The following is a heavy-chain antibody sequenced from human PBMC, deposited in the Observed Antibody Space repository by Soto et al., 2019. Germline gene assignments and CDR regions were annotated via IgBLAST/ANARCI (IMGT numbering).Heavy chain of an antibody. CDR1: GFTFTTYW. V-gene: IGHV3-74*01. Sequence: GGSLRLSCAASGFTFTTYWMHWVRQAPGKGLVWVSRTNSDGSTTNYADSVKGRFTISRDNAKNTLYLQMNSLRAEDTAVYYCTSGGNSHLFDYWGQGALVNVSS. D-gene: IGHD2-15*01. CDR3: TSGGNSHLFDY. J-gene: IGHJ4*01. CDR2: TNSDGSTT.